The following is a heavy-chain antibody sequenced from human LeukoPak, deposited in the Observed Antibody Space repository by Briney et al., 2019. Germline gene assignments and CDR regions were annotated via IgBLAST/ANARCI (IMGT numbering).Heavy chain of an antibody. CDR2: IYTSGST. D-gene: IGHD3-10*01. CDR1: GGSISSYY. V-gene: IGHV4-4*07. Sequence: SETLSLTCAVSGGSISSYYWSWIRQPAGKGLEWIGRIYTSGSTNYNPSLKSRVTMSVDTSKNQFSLKLSSVTAADTAVYYCASFVWFGDDGAFDIWGQGTMVTVSS. J-gene: IGHJ3*02. CDR3: ASFVWFGDDGAFDI.